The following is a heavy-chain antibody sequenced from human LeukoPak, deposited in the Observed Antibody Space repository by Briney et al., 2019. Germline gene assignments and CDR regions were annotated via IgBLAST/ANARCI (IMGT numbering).Heavy chain of an antibody. CDR1: GGTFNTYV. CDR2: IIPNLGTS. D-gene: IGHD2-2*02. CDR3: ARSIVVIPATIPYYFDY. V-gene: IGHV1-69*04. J-gene: IGHJ4*02. Sequence: ASVKVSCKGSGGTFNTYVISWVRQAPGQGSEWMGSIIPNLGTSNYAQKFQGRVTVTADKSTSTAYMELSSLGSEDTAIYYCARSIVVIPATIPYYFDYWGQGTLVTVSS.